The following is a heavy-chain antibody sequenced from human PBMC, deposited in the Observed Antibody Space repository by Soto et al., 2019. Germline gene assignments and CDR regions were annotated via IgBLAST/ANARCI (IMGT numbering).Heavy chain of an antibody. D-gene: IGHD3-3*01. Sequence: EVQLLESGGGLVQPGGSLRLSCAASGFTFSNYAMSWVRQAPGKGLEWVSAISGSGGSTYYADSVKGRFTISRDNSKNTLYLQMNSLRAEDTAVYYCAKDLLYYDFWSGFGYWGQGTLVTVSS. CDR1: GFTFSNYA. V-gene: IGHV3-23*01. J-gene: IGHJ4*02. CDR2: ISGSGGST. CDR3: AKDLLYYDFWSGFGY.